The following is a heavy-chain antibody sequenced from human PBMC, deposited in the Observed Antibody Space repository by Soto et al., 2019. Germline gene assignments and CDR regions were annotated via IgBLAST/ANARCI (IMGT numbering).Heavy chain of an antibody. CDR1: GFTFSSYA. J-gene: IGHJ5*02. CDR3: AKGWRSSSWPNWFDP. Sequence: PGGSLRLSCAASGFTFSSYAMSWVRQAPGKGLEWVSAISGSGGSTYYADSVKGRFTISRDNSKNTLYLQMNSLRAGDTAVYYCAKGWRSSSWPNWFDPWGQGTLVTVSS. V-gene: IGHV3-23*01. CDR2: ISGSGGST. D-gene: IGHD6-13*01.